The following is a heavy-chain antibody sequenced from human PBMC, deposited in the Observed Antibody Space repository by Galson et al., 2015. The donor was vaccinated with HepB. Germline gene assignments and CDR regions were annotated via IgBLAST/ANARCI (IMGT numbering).Heavy chain of an antibody. CDR3: ARGALVVAVGATRNNWFGP. V-gene: IGHV1-18*01. CDR2: ISPYNRHT. J-gene: IGHJ5*02. Sequence: SVKVSCKASGYTFSTYSITWVRQAPGQGLEWMGWISPYNRHTNNAQKFQARFTLTTDTSTSTAFLELRSLRSDDTAVYYCARGALVVAVGATRNNWFGPRGHRTRVTVTS. CDR1: GYTFSTYS. D-gene: IGHD2-15*01.